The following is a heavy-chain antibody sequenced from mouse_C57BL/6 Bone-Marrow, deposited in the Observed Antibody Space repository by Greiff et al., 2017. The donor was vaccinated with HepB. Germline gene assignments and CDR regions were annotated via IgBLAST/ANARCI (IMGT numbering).Heavy chain of an antibody. V-gene: IGHV3-5*01. CDR1: GISITTGNYR. CDR2: IYYSGTI. CDR3: AREGDGSYWYFDV. Sequence: VQLKQSGPGLVKPSQTVFLTCTVTGISITTGNYRWSWIRQFPGNKLEWIGYIYYSGTITYNPSLTSRTTITRDTPKNQFFLEMNSLTAEDTATYYCAREGDGSYWYFDVWGTGTTVTVSS. D-gene: IGHD2-3*01. J-gene: IGHJ1*03.